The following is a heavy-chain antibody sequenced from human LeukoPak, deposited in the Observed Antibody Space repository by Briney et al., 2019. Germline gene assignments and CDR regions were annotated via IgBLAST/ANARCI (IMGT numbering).Heavy chain of an antibody. CDR1: GYSISSGYY. V-gene: IGHV4-38-2*02. Sequence: SETLSLTCTVSGYSISSGYYWGWIRQPPGKGLEWIGIIYHSGSTYYNPSLKSRVTISVDKSKNQFSLRLSSVTAADTAVYYCARARGVAVAGTGDWGRGTLVTVSS. J-gene: IGHJ4*02. D-gene: IGHD6-19*01. CDR2: IYHSGST. CDR3: ARARGVAVAGTGD.